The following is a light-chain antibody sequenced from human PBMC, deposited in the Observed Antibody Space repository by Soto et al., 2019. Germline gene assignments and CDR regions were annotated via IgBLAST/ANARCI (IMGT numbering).Light chain of an antibody. CDR1: QSVSSSY. CDR3: QQYGSSHLT. J-gene: IGKJ4*01. CDR2: GAS. V-gene: IGKV3-20*01. Sequence: ESVLTQSPGTLSLSPGERATLSCRASQSVSSSYLAWYQQKPGQAPRLLIYGASSRATGIPDRFSGSGSGTDFTLTISRLEPEDFAVYYCQQYGSSHLTFAGGTKV.